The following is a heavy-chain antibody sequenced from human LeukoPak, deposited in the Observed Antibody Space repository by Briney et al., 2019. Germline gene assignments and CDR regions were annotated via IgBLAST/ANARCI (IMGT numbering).Heavy chain of an antibody. J-gene: IGHJ4*02. CDR3: ARGATPYDYGGNSVY. V-gene: IGHV3-23*01. Sequence: GGSLRLSCAASGFPFSAYAMTWVRQAPGKGLEWVSGITGSDSSTYYADSVRGRFTISRDNSKNTVFLQMSSLRADDTAIYYCARGATPYDYGGNSVYWGQGTLVTVSS. CDR1: GFPFSAYA. D-gene: IGHD4-23*01. CDR2: ITGSDSST.